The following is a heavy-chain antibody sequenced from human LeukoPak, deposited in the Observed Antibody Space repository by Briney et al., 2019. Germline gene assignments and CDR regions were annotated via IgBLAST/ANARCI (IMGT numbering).Heavy chain of an antibody. Sequence: GGSLRLSCAASGFTFSSYSMNWVRQAPGKGLEWVSYISSSSSTIYYADSVNGRFTISRDNAKNSLYLQMNSLRAEDTAVYYCARGPVTTRGGDYFDYWGQGTLVTVSS. J-gene: IGHJ4*02. CDR1: GFTFSSYS. D-gene: IGHD4-17*01. CDR2: ISSSSSTI. V-gene: IGHV3-48*01. CDR3: ARGPVTTRGGDYFDY.